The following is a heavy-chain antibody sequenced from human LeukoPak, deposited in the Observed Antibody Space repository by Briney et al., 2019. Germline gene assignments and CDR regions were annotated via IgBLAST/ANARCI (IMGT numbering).Heavy chain of an antibody. Sequence: GGSLRLSCAASGFTFSSYWMHWVRQAPGKGLVWISRINDDGSSTTYADSVKGRFTISRDNAKNTLYLQMNSLRAEDTAVYYCAREGRDYGGNPFDYWGQGTLVTVSS. D-gene: IGHD4-23*01. V-gene: IGHV3-74*01. J-gene: IGHJ4*02. CDR1: GFTFSSYW. CDR3: AREGRDYGGNPFDY. CDR2: INDDGSST.